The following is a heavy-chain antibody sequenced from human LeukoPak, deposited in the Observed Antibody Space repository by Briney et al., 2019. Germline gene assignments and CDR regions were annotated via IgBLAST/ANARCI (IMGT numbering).Heavy chain of an antibody. D-gene: IGHD3-16*01. Sequence: PGGSLRLSCAASGFTLSSYRMNWVRQAPGKGLEWVSYISSSSSTIYYADSVKGRFTISRDNANNSMYLQMDSLRAEDTAVYYCARDPPSRGTRYFDYWGQGTLVTVSS. V-gene: IGHV3-48*01. CDR1: GFTLSSYR. J-gene: IGHJ4*02. CDR3: ARDPPSRGTRYFDY. CDR2: ISSSSSTI.